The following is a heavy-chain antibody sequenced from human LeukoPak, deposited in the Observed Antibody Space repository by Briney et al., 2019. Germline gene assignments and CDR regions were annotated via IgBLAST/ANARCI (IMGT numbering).Heavy chain of an antibody. D-gene: IGHD1-26*01. CDR3: AWEWERNSYYYGMDV. Sequence: GASVKVSCKASGYTFTSYAMHWVRQAPGQRLEWMGWINAGNGNTKYSQKFQGRVTITRDTSASTAYMELSSLRSEDTAVYYCAWEWERNSYYYGMDVWGQGTTVTVSS. CDR1: GYTFTSYA. J-gene: IGHJ6*02. CDR2: INAGNGNT. V-gene: IGHV1-3*01.